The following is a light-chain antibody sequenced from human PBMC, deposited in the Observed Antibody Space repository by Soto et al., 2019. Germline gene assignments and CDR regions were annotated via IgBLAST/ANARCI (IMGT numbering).Light chain of an antibody. CDR2: DVS. J-gene: IGKJ2*01. CDR1: QSVSSF. V-gene: IGKV3-11*01. Sequence: EIVLRQSPVTLSLSPGERATLSCRASQSVSSFLAWYQQKPGQPPRLLIYDVSHRAAGIPARFSGSGSGTDFTLTISSLEPEDFAVYHCLQRTDWPPVYTFGQGTKLEIK. CDR3: LQRTDWPPVYT.